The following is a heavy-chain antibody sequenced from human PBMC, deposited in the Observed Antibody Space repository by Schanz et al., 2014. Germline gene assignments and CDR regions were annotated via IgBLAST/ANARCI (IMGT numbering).Heavy chain of an antibody. CDR3: AKQHGVIQQVSDY. V-gene: IGHV3-74*01. CDR2: INSDGTTT. Sequence: EVQLVESGGGLVQPGGSLKLSCAASGFTFSTYWMHWVRQAPGKGLVWVSHINSDGTTTTYADSVKGRFTISRDNSENTLYLQMNSLRAEDTAVYYCAKQHGVIQQVSDYWGQGTLVTVSS. D-gene: IGHD3-22*01. J-gene: IGHJ4*02. CDR1: GFTFSTYW.